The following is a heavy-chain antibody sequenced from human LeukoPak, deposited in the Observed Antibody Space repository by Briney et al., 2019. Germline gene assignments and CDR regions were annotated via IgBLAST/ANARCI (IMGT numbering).Heavy chain of an antibody. CDR1: GFTFTNAW. CDR2: ISGSGGTT. V-gene: IGHV3-23*01. Sequence: GGSLRLSCAASGFTFTNAWMTWVRQAPGKGLEWVSVISGSGGTTYYADSVKGRFTISRDNSKNTLYLQMNSLRAEDTAVYYCAKGRGGLGYFDYWGQGTLVTVSS. CDR3: AKGRGGLGYFDY. D-gene: IGHD3-10*01. J-gene: IGHJ4*02.